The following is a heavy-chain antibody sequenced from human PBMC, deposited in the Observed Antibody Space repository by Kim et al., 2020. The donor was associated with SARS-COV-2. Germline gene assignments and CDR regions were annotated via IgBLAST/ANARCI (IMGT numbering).Heavy chain of an antibody. CDR3: AKDPVAAAGTSDY. Sequence: AEPIKGRFTTARDDAKNTLYLQMNSQRAEDTAVYCCAKDPVAAAGTSDYWGQGTLVTVSS. V-gene: IGHV3-23*01. J-gene: IGHJ4*02. D-gene: IGHD6-13*01.